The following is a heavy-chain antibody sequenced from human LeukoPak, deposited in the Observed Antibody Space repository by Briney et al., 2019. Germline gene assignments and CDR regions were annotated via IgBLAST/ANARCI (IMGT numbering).Heavy chain of an antibody. CDR1: GGSISAYY. D-gene: IGHD3-22*01. J-gene: IGHJ3*02. V-gene: IGHV4-59*01. CDR3: ARLPDYDNSGDPDTFDI. CDR2: INYNGRT. Sequence: SETLSLTCTVPGGSISAYYWSWIRQAPGKGLEWIACINYNGRTKYNRSLQSRVTISLDTSNNHFSLQLRSVTAADTAVYYCARLPDYDNSGDPDTFDIWGQGTMVTVSS.